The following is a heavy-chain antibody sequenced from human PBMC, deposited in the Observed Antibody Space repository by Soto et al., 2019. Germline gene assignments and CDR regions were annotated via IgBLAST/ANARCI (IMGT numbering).Heavy chain of an antibody. V-gene: IGHV1-69*13. J-gene: IGHJ5*01. CDR2: IIPIFGTA. CDR1: GGTFSSYA. CDR3: ASYLENNSGNFDS. Sequence: ASVKVSCKASGGTFSSYAISWVRQAPGQGLEWMGGIIPIFGTANYAQKFQGRVTITADESTSTAYMELSSLRSEDTAVYYCASYLENNSGNFDSWGQGTLVTVSS. D-gene: IGHD1-1*01.